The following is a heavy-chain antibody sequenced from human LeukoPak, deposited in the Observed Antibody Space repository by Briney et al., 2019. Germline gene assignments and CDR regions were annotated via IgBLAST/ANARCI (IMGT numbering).Heavy chain of an antibody. CDR1: VGSIRSYS. D-gene: IGHD2-21*01. CDR3: ATANCGGDCFAFDI. V-gene: IGHV4-4*07. Sequence: SETLSLTCTVSVGSIRSYSWSWIRQPAGKGLEWIGRISPSGSTNHNPSLKSRVTMSVDTSKNQFSLKLSSVTAADTAVYYCATANCGGDCFAFDIWGQGTMVTVSS. CDR2: ISPSGST. J-gene: IGHJ3*02.